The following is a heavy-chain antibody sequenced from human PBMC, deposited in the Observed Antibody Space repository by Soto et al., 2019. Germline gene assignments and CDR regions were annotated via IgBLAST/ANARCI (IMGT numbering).Heavy chain of an antibody. V-gene: IGHV1-69*13. CDR1: GYTFTSHG. CDR2: IIPIFGSA. Sequence: SVKVSCKGSGYTFTSHGFTWVRQAPGQGLEWLGRIIPIFGSANYAQKFQGRVTITADESTTTAYMELSSLRSDDTAVYYCAKDGGKDGYFGNWFDPWGQGTLVTVSS. CDR3: AKDGGKDGYFGNWFDP. D-gene: IGHD5-12*01. J-gene: IGHJ5*02.